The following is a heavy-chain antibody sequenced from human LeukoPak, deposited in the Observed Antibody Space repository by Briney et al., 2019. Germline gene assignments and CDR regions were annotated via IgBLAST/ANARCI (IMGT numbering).Heavy chain of an antibody. V-gene: IGHV4-38-2*02. Sequence: ASETLSLTCTVSSFSITNGYFWGWVRQPPGKGLEWIASMYHSGKTYYNPSLKSRVTILVDTSKNQFSLNLSSVTAADTVVYYCVRCYLSFVAAIEDYYHCMDVWGKGTTVTVSS. D-gene: IGHD6-19*01. J-gene: IGHJ6*03. CDR3: VRCYLSFVAAIEDYYHCMDV. CDR2: MYHSGKT. CDR1: SFSITNGYF.